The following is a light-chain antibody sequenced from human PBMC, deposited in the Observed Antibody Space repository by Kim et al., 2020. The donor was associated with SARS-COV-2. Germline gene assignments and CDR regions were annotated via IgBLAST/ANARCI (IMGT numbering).Light chain of an antibody. J-gene: IGLJ2*01. CDR1: FSNIGNNA. CDR2: NNN. V-gene: IGLV1-44*01. CDR3: ASWDDSLNGRV. Sequence: GQRVTIPCSGSFSNIGNNAVNLYQQFPGMAPKLLIYNNNQRPSGVPDRFSGSKSGSSASLAISGLQSEDEADYYCASWDDSLNGRVFGGGTKVTVL.